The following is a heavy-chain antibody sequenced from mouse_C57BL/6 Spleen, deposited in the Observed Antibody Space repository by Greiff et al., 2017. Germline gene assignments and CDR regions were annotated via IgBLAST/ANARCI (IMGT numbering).Heavy chain of an antibody. V-gene: IGHV1-81*01. CDR2: IYPRSGNT. D-gene: IGHD1-1*01. CDR3: ARKGDYYVSSPHYYAMDD. J-gene: IGHJ4*01. Sequence: QVQLKESGAELARPGASVKLSCKASGYTFTSYGISWVKQRTGQGLEWIGEIYPRSGNTYYNEKFKGKATLTADKSSSTAYMELRSLTSEDSSVYFCARKGDYYVSSPHYYAMDDWGQGTSVTVSS. CDR1: GYTFTSYG.